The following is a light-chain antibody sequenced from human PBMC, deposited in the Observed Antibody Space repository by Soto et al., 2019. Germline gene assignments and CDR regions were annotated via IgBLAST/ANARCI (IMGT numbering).Light chain of an antibody. Sequence: QSVLTQPRSVSGSPGQSVTISCTGTSSDVGGYNYVSWYQQHPGKAPKLMIYDVSKRPSGVPDRFSGSKSGNTASLTISGLQAEDEADYYCCSHAGNYTPLYVFGTGTKVTVL. V-gene: IGLV2-11*01. J-gene: IGLJ1*01. CDR1: SSDVGGYNY. CDR2: DVS. CDR3: CSHAGNYTPLYV.